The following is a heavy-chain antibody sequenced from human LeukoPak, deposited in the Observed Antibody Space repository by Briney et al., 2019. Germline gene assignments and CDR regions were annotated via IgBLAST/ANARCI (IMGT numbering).Heavy chain of an antibody. CDR1: GYTFTSYD. V-gene: IGHV1-8*01. J-gene: IGHJ4*02. CDR2: MNPNSGNT. D-gene: IGHD3-9*01. CDR3: ARDGANYDILTGYYLPLGY. Sequence: ASVKVSCKASGYTFTSYDINWVRQATGQGLEWMGWMNPNSGNTGYAQKFQGRVTMTRNTSISTAYMELSSLRSEDTAVYYCARDGANYDILTGYYLPLGYWGQGTLVTVSS.